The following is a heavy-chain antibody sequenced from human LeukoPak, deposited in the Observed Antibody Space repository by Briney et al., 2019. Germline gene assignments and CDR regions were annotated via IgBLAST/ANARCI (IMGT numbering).Heavy chain of an antibody. CDR3: ARGVISRWWGSYYYYYMDV. Sequence: GASVKVSCKASGYTFTNYGISWVRQAPGQGLEWMGWISAYNGNTNYAQKFQGRVTMTTETSTSTAYMVLRSLRSEDTAVYYCARGVISRWWGSYYYYYMDVWGKGTTVTISS. V-gene: IGHV1-18*01. CDR1: GYTFTNYG. CDR2: ISAYNGNT. J-gene: IGHJ6*03. D-gene: IGHD3-16*01.